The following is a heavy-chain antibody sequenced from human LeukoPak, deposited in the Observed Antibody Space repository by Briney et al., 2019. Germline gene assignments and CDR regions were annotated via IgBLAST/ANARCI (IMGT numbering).Heavy chain of an antibody. J-gene: IGHJ4*02. CDR1: GGTFTSYA. CDR3: ARSPTVVTFFDY. Sequence: SVKVSCKASGGTFTSYAISWVRQAPRQGLEWMGGIIPIFGTANYAQKFQGRVTITADKSTSTAYMELSSLRSEDTAVYYCARSPTVVTFFDYWGQGTLVTVSS. CDR2: IIPIFGTA. V-gene: IGHV1-69*06. D-gene: IGHD4-23*01.